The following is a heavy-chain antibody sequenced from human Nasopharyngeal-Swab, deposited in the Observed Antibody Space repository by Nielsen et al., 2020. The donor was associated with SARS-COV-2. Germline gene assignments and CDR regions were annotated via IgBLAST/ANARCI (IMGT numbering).Heavy chain of an antibody. CDR3: AKVRDGYNQGFDY. J-gene: IGHJ4*02. V-gene: IGHV3-30*04. CDR2: ISHNGKNK. Sequence: LSLTGAASGVTFSSYTIHWVRQAPGKGLEWVAVISHNGKNKYYADSVKGRFTISRDNSKSTLYLQMDSLRAEDTAVYYCAKVRDGYNQGFDYWGQGTLVTVSS. CDR1: GVTFSSYT. D-gene: IGHD5-24*01.